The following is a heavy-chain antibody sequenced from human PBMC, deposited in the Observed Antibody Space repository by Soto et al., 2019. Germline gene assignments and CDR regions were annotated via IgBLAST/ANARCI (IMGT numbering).Heavy chain of an antibody. Sequence: GGSLKLSCAASGFTFSSYSMNWVRQAPGKGLEWVSSISSSSSYIYYADSVKGRFTISRDNAKNSLYLQMNSLRAEDTAVYYGARDLGSIVGASPAFDIWGQGTMVTVSS. CDR3: ARDLGSIVGASPAFDI. J-gene: IGHJ3*02. CDR2: ISSSSSYI. D-gene: IGHD1-26*01. V-gene: IGHV3-21*01. CDR1: GFTFSSYS.